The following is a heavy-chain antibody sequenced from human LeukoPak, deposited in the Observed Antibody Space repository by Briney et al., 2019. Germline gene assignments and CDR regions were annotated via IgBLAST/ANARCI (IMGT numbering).Heavy chain of an antibody. J-gene: IGHJ3*02. V-gene: IGHV4-59*08. D-gene: IGHD4-17*01. CDR2: IYYSGST. CDR3: ASTVTTPHGAFDI. Sequence: SETLSLTCTVSGGSISSYYWSWIRQPPGKGLEWIGYIYYSGSTNYNPSLKSRVTISVDTSKNQFSLELSSVTAADTAVYYCASTVTTPHGAFDIWGQGTMVTVSS. CDR1: GGSISSYY.